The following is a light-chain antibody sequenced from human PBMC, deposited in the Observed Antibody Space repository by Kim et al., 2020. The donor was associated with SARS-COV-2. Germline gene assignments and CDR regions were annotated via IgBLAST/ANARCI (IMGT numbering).Light chain of an antibody. J-gene: IGKJ2*01. CDR3: QQRSNWPLYT. CDR1: QSVSSY. Sequence: DIVLTQSPATLSLSPGERATLSCRASQSVSSYLAWYQQRPGQAPRLLIYDASNRATGIPARFRGSGSGTDFTLTISSLEPEDFAVYYCQQRSNWPLYTFGQGTKLEI. V-gene: IGKV3-11*01. CDR2: DAS.